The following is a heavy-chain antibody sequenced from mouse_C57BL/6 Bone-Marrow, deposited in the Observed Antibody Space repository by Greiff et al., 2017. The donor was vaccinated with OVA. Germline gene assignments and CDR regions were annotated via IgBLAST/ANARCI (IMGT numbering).Heavy chain of an antibody. D-gene: IGHD3-2*02. V-gene: IGHV1-55*01. CDR3: VRSLTAQATWFAY. CDR2: IYPGSGST. J-gene: IGHJ3*01. Sequence: QVQLQQPGAELVKPGASVKMSCKASGYTFTSYWITWVKQRPGQGLEWIGDIYPGSGSTNYNEKFKSKATLTVDTSSSTAYMQLSSLTSEDSAVYYCVRSLTAQATWFAYWGQGTLVTVSA. CDR1: GYTFTSYW.